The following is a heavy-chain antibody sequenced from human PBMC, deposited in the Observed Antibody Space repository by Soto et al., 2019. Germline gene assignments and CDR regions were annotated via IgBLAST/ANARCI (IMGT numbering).Heavy chain of an antibody. Sequence: PGGSLRLSCAASGFTFDDYAMHWVRQTPGKGLEWVSGITWNNGSIAYADSVKGRFTISRDNAKNSLYLQMNSLRPEDTALYYCAKDFFPLPWFGELLEGYGMDVWGQGTTVTVSS. CDR1: GFTFDDYA. CDR3: AKDFFPLPWFGELLEGYGMDV. CDR2: ITWNNGSI. J-gene: IGHJ6*02. V-gene: IGHV3-9*01. D-gene: IGHD3-10*01.